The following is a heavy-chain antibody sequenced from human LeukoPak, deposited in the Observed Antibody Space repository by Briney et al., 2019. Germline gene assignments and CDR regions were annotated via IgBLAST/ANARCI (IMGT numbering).Heavy chain of an antibody. CDR1: EFTFSRYA. Sequence: PGGSLRLSCTVSEFTFSRYAMSWVRQAPGKGLEWVSGVSGAGGATYYADSVKGRFTISRDNSKNTLYLQMNSLRAEDTAIYYCAKHYDTSSYPTGYFDCWGQGTLVTVSS. D-gene: IGHD3-22*01. CDR2: VSGAGGAT. CDR3: AKHYDTSSYPTGYFDC. J-gene: IGHJ4*02. V-gene: IGHV3-23*01.